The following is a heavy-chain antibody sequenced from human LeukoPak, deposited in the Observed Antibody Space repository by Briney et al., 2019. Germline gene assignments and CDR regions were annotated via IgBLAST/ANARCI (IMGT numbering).Heavy chain of an antibody. J-gene: IGHJ4*02. Sequence: SETLSLTCTVSGGSISISSYYWGWLRQPPGKGLEWIGSIYYSGSTYYNPSLKSRVTISVDTSKNQFSLKLSSVTAADTAVYYCARLNYYGSGSYVWYYFDYWGQGTLVTVSS. V-gene: IGHV4-39*01. CDR3: ARLNYYGSGSYVWYYFDY. CDR2: IYYSGST. D-gene: IGHD3-10*01. CDR1: GGSISISSYY.